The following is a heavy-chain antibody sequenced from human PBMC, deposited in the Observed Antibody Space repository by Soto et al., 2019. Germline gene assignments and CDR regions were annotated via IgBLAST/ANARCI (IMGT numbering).Heavy chain of an antibody. D-gene: IGHD3-10*01. CDR2: IEPSGGST. Sequence: ASVKVSCKESGYSFINYYMHWVRQAPGQGLEWMGKIEPSGGSTSYAQKFQGRVTMTRDTSTSTVYMELSSLRSEDTAVYYCVRAKTMVRGAFDYWGQGTLVT. CDR3: VRAKTMVRGAFDY. CDR1: GYSFINYY. V-gene: IGHV1-46*03. J-gene: IGHJ4*02.